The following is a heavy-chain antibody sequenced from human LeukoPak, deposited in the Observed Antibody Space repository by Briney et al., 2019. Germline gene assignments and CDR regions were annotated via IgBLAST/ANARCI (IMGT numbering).Heavy chain of an antibody. J-gene: IGHJ4*02. D-gene: IGHD3-22*01. V-gene: IGHV4-59*01. CDR3: ARAYYYDSSGYRYYFDY. CDR1: GGSFSDYY. CDR2: IYYSGST. Sequence: PSETLSLTCVVYGGSFSDYYWSWIRQPPGKGLEWIGYIYYSGSTNYNPSLKSRVTISVDTSKNQFSLKLSSVTAADTAVYYCARAYYYDSSGYRYYFDYWGQGTLVTVSS.